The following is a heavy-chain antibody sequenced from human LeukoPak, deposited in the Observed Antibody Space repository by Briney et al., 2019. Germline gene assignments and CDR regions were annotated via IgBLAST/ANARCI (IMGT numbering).Heavy chain of an antibody. CDR2: ISSSGSTR. Sequence: GGSLRLSCTTSGFTFSHYEMNWVRQAPGKGLEWVSYISSSGSTRYYADSVKGRFTISRDNAKNSLHLQMNSLRAEDTAVYYCARDPFRDYDSSGYFDFWGQGTPVTVSS. V-gene: IGHV3-48*03. CDR3: ARDPFRDYDSSGYFDF. D-gene: IGHD3-22*01. J-gene: IGHJ4*02. CDR1: GFTFSHYE.